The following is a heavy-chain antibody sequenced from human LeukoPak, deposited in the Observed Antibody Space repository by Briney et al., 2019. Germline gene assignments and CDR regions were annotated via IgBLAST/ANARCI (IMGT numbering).Heavy chain of an antibody. D-gene: IGHD5-24*01. V-gene: IGHV3-43*02. Sequence: GGSLRLSCAASGFTFDDYAMHWVRQAPGKGLEWVSLISGDGGSTYYADSVKGRFTISRDNSKNSLFLQMNSLRTEDTASYYCAKDMGDGYNSGDCDYWGQGTLVTVSS. CDR3: AKDMGDGYNSGDCDY. CDR2: ISGDGGST. CDR1: GFTFDDYA. J-gene: IGHJ4*02.